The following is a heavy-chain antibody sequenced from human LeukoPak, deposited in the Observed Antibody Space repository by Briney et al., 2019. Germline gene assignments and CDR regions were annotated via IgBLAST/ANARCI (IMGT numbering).Heavy chain of an antibody. V-gene: IGHV1-2*02. D-gene: IGHD5-12*01. CDR3: ARDPREIVSLSGYDLRGGYHFDY. J-gene: IGHJ4*02. CDR2: INPNSGGT. Sequence: GASVKVSCRASGYTFTGYYMHWVRQAPGQGLEWMGWINPNSGGTNYAQKFQGRVTMTRDTSISTAYMELSRLRSDDTAVYYCARDPREIVSLSGYDLRGGYHFDYWGQGTLVTVSS. CDR1: GYTFTGYY.